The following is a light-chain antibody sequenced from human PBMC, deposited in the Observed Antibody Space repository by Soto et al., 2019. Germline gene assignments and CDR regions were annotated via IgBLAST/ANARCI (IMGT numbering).Light chain of an antibody. CDR2: ATS. V-gene: IGKV3-20*01. Sequence: IVMTQSPTTPSVSPGERATLSRTASQSVDSTYLAWYQQKPDQSPRLLIYATSTRAAGIPARFSGSGSRTDFTLTISSLEPEDCAVYYCQQYSSTPITFGQGTRLEIK. CDR1: QSVDSTY. CDR3: QQYSSTPIT. J-gene: IGKJ5*01.